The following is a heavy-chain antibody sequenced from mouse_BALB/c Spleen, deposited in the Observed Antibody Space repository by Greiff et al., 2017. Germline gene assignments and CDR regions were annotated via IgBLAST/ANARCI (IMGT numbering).Heavy chain of an antibody. Sequence: QVQLQQPGAELVKPGASVKLSCKASGYTFTSYWMHWVKQRPGQGLEWIGEINPSNGRTNYNEKFKSKATLTVDKSSSTAFMQLSSLTSEDSAVYYCARWGMITYWYFDVWGAGTTVTVSS. J-gene: IGHJ1*01. V-gene: IGHV1S81*02. CDR2: INPSNGRT. CDR3: ARWGMITYWYFDV. D-gene: IGHD2-4*01. CDR1: GYTFTSYW.